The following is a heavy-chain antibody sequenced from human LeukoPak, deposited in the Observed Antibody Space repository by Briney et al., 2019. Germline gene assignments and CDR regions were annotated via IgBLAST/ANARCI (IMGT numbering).Heavy chain of an antibody. V-gene: IGHV1-58*02. J-gene: IGHJ4*02. CDR1: GFTFTSSA. D-gene: IGHD6-13*01. CDR3: AAESSTAAGIDY. CDR2: IVVGSGNT. Sequence: GASVKVSCKASGFTFTSSAMQWVRQARGQRLERIGWIVVGSGNTNYAQKFQERVTITRDMSTSTAYMELSSLRSEDTAVYYCAAESSTAAGIDYWGQGTLVTVSS.